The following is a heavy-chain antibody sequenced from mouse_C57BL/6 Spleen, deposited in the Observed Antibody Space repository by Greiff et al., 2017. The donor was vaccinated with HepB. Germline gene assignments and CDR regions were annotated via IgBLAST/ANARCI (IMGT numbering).Heavy chain of an antibody. Sequence: VQLQQPGAELVKPGASVKMSCKASGYTFTSYWITWVKQRPGQGLEWIGDIYPGSGSTNYNEKFKSKATLTVDTSSSTAYMQLSSLTSEDSAVYYCARMGIYYYGSSFDYWGQGTTLTVSS. J-gene: IGHJ2*01. CDR2: IYPGSGST. CDR3: ARMGIYYYGSSFDY. CDR1: GYTFTSYW. V-gene: IGHV1-55*01. D-gene: IGHD1-1*01.